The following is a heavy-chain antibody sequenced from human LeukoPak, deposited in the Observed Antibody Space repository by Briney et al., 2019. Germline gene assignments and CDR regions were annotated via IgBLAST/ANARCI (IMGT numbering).Heavy chain of an antibody. D-gene: IGHD6-19*01. V-gene: IGHV4-34*01. CDR1: GGSFSGYY. CDR2: INHSGST. J-gene: IGHJ4*02. CDR3: TRSSGWPDY. Sequence: SETLSLTCAVYGGSFSGYYWSWIRQPPGKGLEWIGEINHSGSTNYNPSLKSRVTISVDTSKNQFSLKLSSVTAADTAVYYCTRSSGWPDYWGQGTLVTVSS.